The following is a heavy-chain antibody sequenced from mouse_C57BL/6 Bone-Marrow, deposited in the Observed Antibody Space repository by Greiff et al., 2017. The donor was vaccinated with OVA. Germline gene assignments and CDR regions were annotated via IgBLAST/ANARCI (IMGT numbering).Heavy chain of an antibody. CDR2: ISDGGSYT. V-gene: IGHV5-4*01. CDR1: GFTFSSYA. D-gene: IGHD2-5*01. CDR3: AREGYYSKEGFAY. Sequence: EVKLVESGGGLVKPGGSLKLSCAASGFTFSSYAMSWVRQTPEKRLEWVATISDGGSYTYYPDNVKGRFTISRDNAKNNLYLQMSHLKSEDTAMYYCAREGYYSKEGFAYWGQGTLVTVSA. J-gene: IGHJ3*01.